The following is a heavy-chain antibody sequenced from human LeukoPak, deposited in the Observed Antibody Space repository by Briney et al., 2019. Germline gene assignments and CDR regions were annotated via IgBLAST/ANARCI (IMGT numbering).Heavy chain of an antibody. CDR2: ISSSSSYI. D-gene: IGHD6-13*01. CDR3: ARRAAAGRGYYYYMDV. J-gene: IGHJ6*03. Sequence: GSLRLSCAASGFTFSSYSMNWVRQAPGKGLEWVSSISSSSSYIYYADSVKGRFTISRDNAKNSLYLQMNSLRAEDTAVYYCARRAAAGRGYYYYMDVWGKGTTVTVSS. V-gene: IGHV3-21*01. CDR1: GFTFSSYS.